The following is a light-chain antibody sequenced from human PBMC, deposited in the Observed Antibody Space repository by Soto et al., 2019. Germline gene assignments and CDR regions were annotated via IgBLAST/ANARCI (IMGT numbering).Light chain of an antibody. J-gene: IGKJ2*01. CDR2: AAS. CDR1: QSSSNY. CDR3: QQSYRTPYT. Sequence: DIQMTQSPSSLSASVGDRVTITCRASQSSSNYLNWYQQKPGKAPKLLIYAASSLQSGVPSRFSGSGSGTDFTLTISSLQPEDFATYYCQQSYRTPYTFGQRTKLEIK. V-gene: IGKV1-39*01.